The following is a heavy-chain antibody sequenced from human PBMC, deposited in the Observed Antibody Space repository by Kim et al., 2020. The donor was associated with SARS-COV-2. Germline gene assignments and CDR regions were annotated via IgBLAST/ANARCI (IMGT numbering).Heavy chain of an antibody. D-gene: IGHD2-15*01. J-gene: IGHJ4*02. CDR2: FSGSGSDA. CDR3: TRDSPGSKGDS. CDR1: GFTFSTYA. Sequence: GGSLRLSCADSGFTFSTYAMTWVRQAPGKGLEWVSAFSGSGSDAYYADSVKGRLPISRDNSKNTRYLHMNSLRDEDTAVCYCTRDSPGSKGDSWGQGTRGTVSS. V-gene: IGHV3-23*01.